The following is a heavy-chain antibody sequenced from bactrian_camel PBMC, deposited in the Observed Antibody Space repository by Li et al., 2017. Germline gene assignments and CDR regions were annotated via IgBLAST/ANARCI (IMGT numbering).Heavy chain of an antibody. V-gene: IGHV3-3*01. J-gene: IGHJ4*01. Sequence: HVQLVESGGGSVQAGGSLRLSCAASGAIIDTYCMGWFRQAPGNDRTKYPEFVESRFTISPDHAKETVYLEMNSLKPEDTAVYFCAAERIHTSGPVFFCFQQYKYWGNGTQVTVS. D-gene: IGHD2*01. CDR2: DRT. CDR1: GAIIDTYC. CDR3: AAERIHTSGPVFFCFQQYKY.